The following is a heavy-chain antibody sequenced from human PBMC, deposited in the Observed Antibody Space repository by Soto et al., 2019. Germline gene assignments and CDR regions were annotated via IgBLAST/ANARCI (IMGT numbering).Heavy chain of an antibody. CDR2: ISAYNGNT. CDR3: ARVLKPGIAAAGSDY. V-gene: IGHV1-18*01. CDR1: GYTFTSYG. J-gene: IGHJ4*02. Sequence: ASVKVSCKASGYTFTSYGISWVRQAPGQGLEWMGWISAYNGNTNYAQKLQGRVTMTTDTSTSTAYMELRSLRSDDTAVYYCARVLKPGIAAAGSDYWGQGTLVTVSS. D-gene: IGHD6-13*01.